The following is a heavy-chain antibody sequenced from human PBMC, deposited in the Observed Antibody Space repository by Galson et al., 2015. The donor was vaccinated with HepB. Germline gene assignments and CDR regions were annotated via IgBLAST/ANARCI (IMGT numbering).Heavy chain of an antibody. V-gene: IGHV3-7*01. Sequence: SLRLSCAASGFTFDRSWMSWVRQAPGKGLEWVANIRQDGSETFCMDSVKGRFTVSRDNAKNSLYLQMNSLRAEDTAIYYCARDTVSGGFDYWGQGTLVTVSS. D-gene: IGHD1-1*01. CDR3: ARDTVSGGFDY. CDR2: IRQDGSET. CDR1: GFTFDRSW. J-gene: IGHJ4*02.